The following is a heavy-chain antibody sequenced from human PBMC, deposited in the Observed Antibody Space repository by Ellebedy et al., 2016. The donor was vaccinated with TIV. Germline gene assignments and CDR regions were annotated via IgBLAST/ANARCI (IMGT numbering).Heavy chain of an antibody. V-gene: IGHV3-48*02. CDR3: ALDLNRGYDCSY. CDR1: GLSGYS. Sequence: GESLKISCAVSGLSGYSMNWVRQAPGKGLEWVSYISQRGTVIFYADSVKGRFTTSRDNAKNSLYLEMNSLRDEDTAVYYCALDLNRGYDCSYWGPGTLVTVS. D-gene: IGHD5-12*01. CDR2: ISQRGTVI. J-gene: IGHJ1*01.